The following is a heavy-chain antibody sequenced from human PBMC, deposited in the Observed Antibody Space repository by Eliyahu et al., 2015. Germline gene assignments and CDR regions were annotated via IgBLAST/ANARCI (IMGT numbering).Heavy chain of an antibody. CDR2: ISGSTGNT. Sequence: EVQLLESGGGLVQPGGSLRLACAASGFTFSTYAXNWVRQAPGKGLEWVSTISGSTGNTYYTDSVKGRFTISRDNSKNTLYLQMNSLRAEDTAVYYCTKKSPSGGVGYWGQGTLVTVSS. CDR1: GFTFSTYA. CDR3: TKKSPSGGVGY. J-gene: IGHJ4*02. V-gene: IGHV3-23*01. D-gene: IGHD2-15*01.